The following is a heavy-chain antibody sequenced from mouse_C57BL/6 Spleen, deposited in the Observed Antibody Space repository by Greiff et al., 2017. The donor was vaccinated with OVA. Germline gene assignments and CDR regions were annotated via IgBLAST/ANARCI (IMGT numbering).Heavy chain of an antibody. J-gene: IGHJ4*01. CDR2: IWSGGST. CDR3: ARKLDSSGYAMDY. CDR1: GFSLTSYG. V-gene: IGHV2-2*01. Sequence: VHLVESGPGLVQPSQSLSITCTVSGFSLTSYGVHWVRQSPGKGLAWLGVIWSGGSTDYNAAFISRRSISKDNSKSQVFFKMNSLQADDTAIYYCARKLDSSGYAMDYWGQGTSVTVSS. D-gene: IGHD3-2*02.